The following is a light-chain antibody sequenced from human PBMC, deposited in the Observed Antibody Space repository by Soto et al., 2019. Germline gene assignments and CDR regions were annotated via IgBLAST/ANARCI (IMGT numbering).Light chain of an antibody. CDR2: DAS. CDR1: QSVSSF. CDR3: QKYNSAPWT. V-gene: IGKV3D-15*01. J-gene: IGKJ1*01. Sequence: MTQSPSTLSASVGDRVTITCRASQSVSSFLAWYQQIPGQAPSLLIDDASNRATGIPARFSGSGSGTDCTLTSSSLQPEDVATYYCQKYNSAPWTFGQGTKVDIK.